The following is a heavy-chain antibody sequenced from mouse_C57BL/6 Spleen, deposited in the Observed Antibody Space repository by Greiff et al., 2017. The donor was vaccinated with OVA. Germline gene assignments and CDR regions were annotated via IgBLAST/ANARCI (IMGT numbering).Heavy chain of an antibody. CDR2: ISSGSSTI. D-gene: IGHD1-1*01. V-gene: IGHV5-17*01. CDR3: ATLITTVVAPMDY. CDR1: GFTFSDYG. Sequence: EVQLQESGGGLVKPGGSLKLSCAASGFTFSDYGMHWVRQAPEKGLEWVAYISSGSSTIYYADTVKGRFTISRDNAKNTLFLQMTSLRSEYTAMYYCATLITTVVAPMDYWGQGTSVTVSS. J-gene: IGHJ4*01.